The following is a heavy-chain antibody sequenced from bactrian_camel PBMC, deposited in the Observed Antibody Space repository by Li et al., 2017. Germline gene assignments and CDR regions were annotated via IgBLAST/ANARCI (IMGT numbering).Heavy chain of an antibody. CDR3: ATGLY. V-gene: IGHV3-2*01. CDR1: GFTFRNYY. Sequence: HVQLVESGGGLVRSGGSLRLSCAASGFTFRNYYMSWVRQAPGKGLEWVSSIYKDGSKTYYVDSVKGRFTISRDNAKNTLYLELNTLKTEDTGTYFCATGLYWGQGTQVTVS. CDR2: IYKDGSKT. J-gene: IGHJ4*01.